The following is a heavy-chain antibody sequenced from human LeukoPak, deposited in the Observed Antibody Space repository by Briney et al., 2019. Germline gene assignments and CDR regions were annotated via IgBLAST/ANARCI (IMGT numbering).Heavy chain of an antibody. Sequence: SETLSLTCTVSGGSISSSSYYWGWIRQPPGKGLEWIGSIYYSGSTYYNPSLKSRVTISVDTSKNQFSLKLSSVTAADTAVYYCAREHYGDYDGGAFDIWGQGTMVTVSS. CDR3: AREHYGDYDGGAFDI. CDR1: GGSISSSSYY. J-gene: IGHJ3*02. V-gene: IGHV4-39*07. CDR2: IYYSGST. D-gene: IGHD4-17*01.